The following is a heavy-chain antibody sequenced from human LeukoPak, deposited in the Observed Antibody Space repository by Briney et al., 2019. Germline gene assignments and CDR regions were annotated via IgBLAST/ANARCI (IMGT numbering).Heavy chain of an antibody. Sequence: SETLSLTCTVSGVSIGSSSYYWGWLRQPPGKGLEGIGSIYYSGSTYYNPSLKSRVTISVDTSKNQFSLKLSSVTAADTAVYYCAREHGDGYNYVGSGKDYSYYMDVWGKGTTVTVSS. CDR1: GVSIGSSSYY. CDR2: IYYSGST. CDR3: AREHGDGYNYVGSGKDYSYYMDV. V-gene: IGHV4-39*07. J-gene: IGHJ6*03. D-gene: IGHD5-24*01.